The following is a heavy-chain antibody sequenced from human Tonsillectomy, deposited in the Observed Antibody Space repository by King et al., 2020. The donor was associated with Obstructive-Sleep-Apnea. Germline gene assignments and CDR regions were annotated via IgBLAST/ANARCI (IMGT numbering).Heavy chain of an antibody. CDR1: GGSISTVNHY. CDR2: IYNNAST. J-gene: IGHJ5*02. Sequence: HLQLQESSPGLVSPSETLSLTCTVSGGSISTVNHYWVWIRQPPGKGLQWIGSIYNNASTYYNPSLRRRVTISVDTSKNQFSLKLNSVTAADTAVYYCARTILVVTGYFDPWGQGILVTVSS. CDR3: ARTILVVTGYFDP. V-gene: IGHV4-39*07. D-gene: IGHD2-21*02.